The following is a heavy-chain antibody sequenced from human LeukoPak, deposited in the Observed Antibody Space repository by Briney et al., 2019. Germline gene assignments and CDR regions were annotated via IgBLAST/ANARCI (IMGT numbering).Heavy chain of an antibody. Sequence: GRSLRLSCAASGFTFSSYGMHWVRQAPGKGLEWVAVISYDGSNKYYADSVKGRFTISRDNSKNTLYLQMNSLRAEDTAVYYCAKDRGARSITMIVVVIRTFDYWGQGTLVTVSS. J-gene: IGHJ4*02. CDR2: ISYDGSNK. CDR1: GFTFSSYG. CDR3: AKDRGARSITMIVVVIRTFDY. V-gene: IGHV3-30*18. D-gene: IGHD3-22*01.